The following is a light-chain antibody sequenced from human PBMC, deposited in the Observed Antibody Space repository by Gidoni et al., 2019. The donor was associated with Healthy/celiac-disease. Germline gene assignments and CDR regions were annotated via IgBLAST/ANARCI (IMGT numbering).Light chain of an antibody. CDR2: DAS. Sequence: ELVLTQSPAPLSLSPGERATLSCRASQSVSSYLAWYQQKPGQAPRLLIYDASNRATGIPARFSGSGSGTDFTLTISSLEPEDFAVYYCQQRSNWPPMGLTFGGGTKVEIK. CDR3: QQRSNWPPMGLT. J-gene: IGKJ4*01. CDR1: QSVSSY. V-gene: IGKV3-11*01.